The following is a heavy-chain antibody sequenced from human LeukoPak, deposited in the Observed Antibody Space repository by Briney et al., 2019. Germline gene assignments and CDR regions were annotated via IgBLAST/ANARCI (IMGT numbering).Heavy chain of an antibody. CDR2: ISYDGSNK. CDR3: ARNGVLDY. V-gene: IGHV3-30-3*01. CDR1: GFTFSSYA. Sequence: GGSLRLSCAASGFTFSSYAMHWVRQAPGKGLEWVAVISYDGSNKYYADSVKGRFTISRDNSKNTLYLQMNSLRAEDTAVYYCARNGVLDYWGQGTLVTVSS. J-gene: IGHJ4*02. D-gene: IGHD1-1*01.